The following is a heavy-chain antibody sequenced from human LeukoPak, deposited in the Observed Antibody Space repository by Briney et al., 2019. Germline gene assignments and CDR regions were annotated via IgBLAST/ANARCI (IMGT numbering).Heavy chain of an antibody. J-gene: IGHJ4*02. CDR2: INSNGGST. D-gene: IGHD5-18*01. CDR3: ARAPWIQLWLDTYFDY. Sequence: GGSLRLSCVASGFTFSSYAMHWVRQTPGKGLEYVSGINSNGGSTHYANSVKGRFTISRDNSKHTLYLQMGSLRTEDTAVYYCARAPWIQLWLDTYFDYWGQGTLVTVSS. V-gene: IGHV3-64*01. CDR1: GFTFSSYA.